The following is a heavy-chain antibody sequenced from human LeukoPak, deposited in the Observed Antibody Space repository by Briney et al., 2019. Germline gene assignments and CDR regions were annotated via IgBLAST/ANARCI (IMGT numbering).Heavy chain of an antibody. V-gene: IGHV4-59*01. D-gene: IGHD3-22*01. Sequence: SETLSLTCTVSGGSISSYYWSWIRQPPGKGLEWIGYIYYSGSTNYNPSLKSRVTISVDTSKNQFSLKLTSVTAADTAVYYCARGGSGYSFDYWGQGTLVTVFS. CDR1: GGSISSYY. CDR2: IYYSGST. J-gene: IGHJ4*02. CDR3: ARGGSGYSFDY.